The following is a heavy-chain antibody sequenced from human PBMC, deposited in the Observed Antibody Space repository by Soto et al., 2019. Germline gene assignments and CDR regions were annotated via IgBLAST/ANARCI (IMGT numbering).Heavy chain of an antibody. V-gene: IGHV4-59*08. CDR3: ARHGSDSGWFFFDP. CDR2: VSYSGST. Sequence: EAVSITCARSGGAVGGYWWSWTRQPPGKALEWIGYVSYSGSTDYHPSLKSRVSISIDTSKNQFSLKMISVTAADTAVYYCARHGSDSGWFFFDPWGQGALVPSPQ. J-gene: IGHJ5*02. CDR1: GGAVGGYW. D-gene: IGHD6-19*01.